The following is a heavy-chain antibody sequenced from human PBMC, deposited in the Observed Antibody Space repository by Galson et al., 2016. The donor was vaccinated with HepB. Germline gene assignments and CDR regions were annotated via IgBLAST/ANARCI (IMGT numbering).Heavy chain of an antibody. CDR2: NSYSGSA. Sequence: SETLSLTCTVSGGSISTYYWNWIRQPPGKGLEWIGFNSYSGSAAYNPSLKSRITISVDTSKNQFSLKLRSVTAADTAVHYFARGPPGFNFYDYWVQGNLVTVSS. D-gene: IGHD1-14*01. V-gene: IGHV4-59*01. CDR1: GGSISTYY. J-gene: IGHJ4*02. CDR3: ARGPPGFNFYDY.